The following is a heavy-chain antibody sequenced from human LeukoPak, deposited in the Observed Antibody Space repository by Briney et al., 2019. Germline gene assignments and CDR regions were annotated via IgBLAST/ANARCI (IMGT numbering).Heavy chain of an antibody. CDR2: IYPDDSDI. Sequence: GESLKISCKDSGYSFTDYWIGWVRQMPGEGLQWMGIIYPDDSDIRYSPSFQGQVTISADKSIITAYLQWSSLKASDTAMCYCARHGRGSSSPNAFDIWGQGTMVSVSS. CDR1: GYSFTDYW. D-gene: IGHD2-15*01. CDR3: ARHGRGSSSPNAFDI. J-gene: IGHJ3*02. V-gene: IGHV5-51*01.